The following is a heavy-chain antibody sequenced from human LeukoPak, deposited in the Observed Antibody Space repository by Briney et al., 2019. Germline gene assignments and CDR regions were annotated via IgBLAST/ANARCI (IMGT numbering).Heavy chain of an antibody. CDR2: ISGSGGST. CDR1: GFTFSSYA. Sequence: GGSLSLSCAASGFTFSSYAMSWVRQAPGKGLEWVSAISGSGGSTYYADSVKGRFTISRDNSKNTLYLQMNSLRAEDTAVYYCAKEGPSRLGLFRTVDYWGQGTLVTVSS. D-gene: IGHD1-14*01. J-gene: IGHJ4*02. V-gene: IGHV3-23*01. CDR3: AKEGPSRLGLFRTVDY.